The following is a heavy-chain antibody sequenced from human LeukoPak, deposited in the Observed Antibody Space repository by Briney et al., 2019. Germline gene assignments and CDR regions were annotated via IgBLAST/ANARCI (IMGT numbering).Heavy chain of an antibody. D-gene: IGHD4-17*01. V-gene: IGHV4-30-4*01. CDR2: IYYSGST. CDR1: GGSISSGDSY. J-gene: IGHJ4*02. Sequence: PSETLSLTCTVSGGSISSGDSYWSCIRQPPGKGLEWIGYIYYSGSTYYTPSLKSRVTISVDTSKNQFSLKLSSVTAADTAVYYCARQWTVIHYWGQGTLVTVSS. CDR3: ARQWTVIHY.